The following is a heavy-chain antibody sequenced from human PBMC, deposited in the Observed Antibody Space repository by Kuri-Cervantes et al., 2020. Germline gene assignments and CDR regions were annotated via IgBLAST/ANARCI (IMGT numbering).Heavy chain of an antibody. V-gene: IGHV4-39*07. CDR1: GGSISSSSYY. CDR3: ARDEYSSGWYSDY. Sequence: SETLSLTCTVSGGSISSSSYYWGWIRQPPGKGLEWIGSIYHSGSTYYNPSLKSRVTISVDTSKNQFSLKLSSVTAADTAVYYCARDEYSSGWYSDYWGQGTLVTVSS. D-gene: IGHD6-19*01. CDR2: IYHSGST. J-gene: IGHJ4*02.